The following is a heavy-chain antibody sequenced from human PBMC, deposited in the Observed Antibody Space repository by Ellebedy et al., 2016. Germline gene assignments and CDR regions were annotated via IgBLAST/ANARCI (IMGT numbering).Heavy chain of an antibody. CDR2: ISAYNGNT. CDR3: ARLDIVGATIGGPTIQFDY. Sequence: ASVKVSCXASGYTFTSYGISWVRQAPGQGLEWMGWISAYNGNTNYAQKLQGRVTMTTDTSTSTAYMELRSLRSDDTAVYYCARLDIVGATIGGPTIQFDYWGQGTLVTVSS. J-gene: IGHJ4*02. D-gene: IGHD1-26*01. CDR1: GYTFTSYG. V-gene: IGHV1-18*01.